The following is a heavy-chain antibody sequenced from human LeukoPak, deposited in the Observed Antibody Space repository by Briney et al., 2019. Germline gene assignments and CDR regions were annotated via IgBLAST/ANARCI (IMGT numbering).Heavy chain of an antibody. CDR1: EFTVSSNY. Sequence: GGSLRLSCAASEFTVSSNYMSWVRQAPGKGLEWVSVIYSGGSTYYTDSGKGRFTISRDNSKNTLYLQMNSLRAEDTAVYYCARGMQQLVFDYWGQGTLVTVSS. CDR3: ARGMQQLVFDY. D-gene: IGHD6-13*01. J-gene: IGHJ4*02. V-gene: IGHV3-53*01. CDR2: IYSGGST.